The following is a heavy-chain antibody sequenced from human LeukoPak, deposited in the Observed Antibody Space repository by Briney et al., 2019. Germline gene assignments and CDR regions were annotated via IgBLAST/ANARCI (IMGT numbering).Heavy chain of an antibody. J-gene: IGHJ1*01. D-gene: IGHD3-22*01. CDR3: ARLKKGTMIY. Sequence: GESLKISCKGSGYSFTTYWIGWVRQMPGKGLEWMGIIYPGDSDIRYSPSFQGQVTFSANKSISTAYLQWSSLKASDTAMYYCARLKKGTMIYWGQGTLVTVSS. CDR2: IYPGDSDI. CDR1: GYSFTTYW. V-gene: IGHV5-51*01.